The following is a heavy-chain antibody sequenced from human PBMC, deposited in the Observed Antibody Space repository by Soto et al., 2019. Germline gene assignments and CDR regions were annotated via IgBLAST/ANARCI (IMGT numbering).Heavy chain of an antibody. D-gene: IGHD3-10*01. Sequence: QVQLQESGPGLVKPSGTLSLTCAVSGGSISSNNWWSWVRQPPVKGLEWIGEIYHSGSTNYNPSLKSRVTTSVDKSKNQFSLRLSSVTAADTAVYYCVRDREIGGSGSYLGAFDVWGQGTMVTVSS. CDR3: VRDREIGGSGSYLGAFDV. CDR1: GGSISSNNW. J-gene: IGHJ3*01. CDR2: IYHSGST. V-gene: IGHV4-4*02.